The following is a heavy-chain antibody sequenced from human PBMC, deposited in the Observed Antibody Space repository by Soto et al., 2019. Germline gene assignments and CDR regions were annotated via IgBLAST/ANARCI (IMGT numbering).Heavy chain of an antibody. CDR2: IIPIFGTA. CDR1: GGTFSSYA. J-gene: IGHJ6*02. CDR3: ARLYYYDSSGYDGYYYYGMDV. V-gene: IGHV1-69*01. Sequence: QVQLVQSGAEVKKPGSSVKVSCKASGGTFSSYAISWVRQAPGQGLEWMGGIIPIFGTANYAQKFQGRVTITADESTSTAYMELSSLRSEDTAVYYCARLYYYDSSGYDGYYYYGMDVWGQGTTVTVSS. D-gene: IGHD3-22*01.